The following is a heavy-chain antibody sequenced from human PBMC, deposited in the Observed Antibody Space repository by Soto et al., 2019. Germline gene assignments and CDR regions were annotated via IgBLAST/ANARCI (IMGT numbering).Heavy chain of an antibody. CDR2: ISGSGGST. CDR1: GLTFSSYA. J-gene: IGHJ4*02. V-gene: IGHV3-23*01. Sequence: PGGSLRLSCAASGLTFSSYAMSWVRQAPGKGLEWVSAISGSGGSTYYADSVKGRFTISRDNSKNTLYLQMNSLRAEDTAVYYCAKDPLEIQLRPKYYFDYWGQGTLVTVSS. CDR3: AKDPLEIQLRPKYYFDY. D-gene: IGHD5-18*01.